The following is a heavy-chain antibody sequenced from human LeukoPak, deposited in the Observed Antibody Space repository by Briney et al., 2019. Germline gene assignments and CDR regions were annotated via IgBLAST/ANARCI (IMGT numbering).Heavy chain of an antibody. J-gene: IGHJ4*02. CDR2: ISTRAGTI. CDR3: AGTDYDILTGYGIDH. Sequence: GESLKISCVVSGFIFSSVEMNWVRQAPGKGLEWISYISTRAGTIYYADSVKGRFTISRDNAKKSLYLQMNSLRAEDTAVYYCAGTDYDILTGYGIDHWGQGTLVTVSS. CDR1: GFIFSSVE. D-gene: IGHD3-9*01. V-gene: IGHV3-48*03.